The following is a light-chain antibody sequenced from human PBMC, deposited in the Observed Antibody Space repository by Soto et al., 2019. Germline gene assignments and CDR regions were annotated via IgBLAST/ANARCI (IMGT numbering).Light chain of an antibody. CDR1: QSVSSD. CDR3: QQYNNWPYT. V-gene: IGKV3-15*01. CDR2: GAS. Sequence: EIVMTQSPVTLSVSPGERATLSCRASQSVSSDLAWYQQKPGQAPRLLLHGASTRATGIPARFSGSGSGTEFTLSISSLQSEDFAVYYCQQYNNWPYTFGQGTKLEIK. J-gene: IGKJ2*01.